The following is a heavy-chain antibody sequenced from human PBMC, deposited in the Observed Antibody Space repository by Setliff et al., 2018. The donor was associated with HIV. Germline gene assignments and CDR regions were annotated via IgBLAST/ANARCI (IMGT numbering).Heavy chain of an antibody. Sequence: SVKVSCKASGGTFRSHEISWVRQAPGQGLEWMGGIVPILNTGNYAPKFQGRVTITADESTTTAYMELSSLRSEDTDVYYCARIPNHSSGFDYWGQGTPVTVSS. CDR3: ARIPNHSSGFDY. J-gene: IGHJ4*02. CDR2: IVPILNTG. V-gene: IGHV1-69*13. D-gene: IGHD3-22*01. CDR1: GGTFRSHE.